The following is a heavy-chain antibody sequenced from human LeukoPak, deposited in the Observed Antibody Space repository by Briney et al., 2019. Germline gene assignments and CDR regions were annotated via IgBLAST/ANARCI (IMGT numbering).Heavy chain of an antibody. CDR3: AKVLQKYSSSPPGDY. CDR1: GFTFSSYA. D-gene: IGHD6-13*01. Sequence: PGGSLRLSCAASGFTFSSYAMSWVRQAPGKGLEWVSAISGSGGSTYYADSVKGRFTISRDNSKNTLYLQMNSLRAEDTAVYYCAKVLQKYSSSPPGDYWGQGTLVTVSS. V-gene: IGHV3-23*01. J-gene: IGHJ4*02. CDR2: ISGSGGST.